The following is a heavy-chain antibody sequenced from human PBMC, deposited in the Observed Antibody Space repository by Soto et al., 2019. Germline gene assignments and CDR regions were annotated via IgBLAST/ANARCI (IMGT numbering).Heavy chain of an antibody. V-gene: IGHV3-9*01. CDR3: AKDLGRELYYFDY. CDR2: ISWNSGSI. Sequence: GGSLRLSCAASGFTFDDYAMHWVRQAPGKGLEWVSGISWNSGSIGYADSVKGRFTISRDNAKNSLYLQMNSLRAEDTALSYCAKDLGRELYYFDYWGQGTLVTFSS. J-gene: IGHJ4*02. CDR1: GFTFDDYA. D-gene: IGHD1-26*01.